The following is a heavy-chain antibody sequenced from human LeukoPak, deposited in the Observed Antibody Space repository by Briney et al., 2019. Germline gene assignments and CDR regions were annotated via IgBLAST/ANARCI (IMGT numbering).Heavy chain of an antibody. CDR1: GYTFTSYG. Sequence: ASVKVSWKASGYTFTSYGISWVRQAPEQGLEWMGWISAYNGNTNYAQKLQGRVTMTTDTSTSTAYMELRSLRSDDTAVYYCARDLEIDYDILTGYYEPSSYYYGMDVWGQGTTVTVSS. J-gene: IGHJ6*02. V-gene: IGHV1-18*01. CDR2: ISAYNGNT. CDR3: ARDLEIDYDILTGYYEPSSYYYGMDV. D-gene: IGHD3-9*01.